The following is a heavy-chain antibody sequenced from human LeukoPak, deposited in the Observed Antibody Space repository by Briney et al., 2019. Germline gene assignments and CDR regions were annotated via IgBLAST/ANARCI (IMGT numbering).Heavy chain of an antibody. CDR2: ISGNGGST. V-gene: IGHV3-23*01. CDR3: AKPGTTLYYYYGMDV. J-gene: IGHJ6*02. Sequence: PGGSLRLSCAASGFTFSSYAMSWVRQAPGKGLEWVSVISGNGGSTYYADSVKGRFTNSRDNSKNTLYLQMNSLRVEDTAVYYCAKPGTTLYYYYGMDVWGQGTTVTVSS. CDR1: GFTFSSYA. D-gene: IGHD1-1*01.